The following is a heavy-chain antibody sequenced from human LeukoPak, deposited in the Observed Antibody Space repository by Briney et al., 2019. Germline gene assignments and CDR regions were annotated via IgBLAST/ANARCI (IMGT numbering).Heavy chain of an antibody. CDR1: GGSISSGSYY. J-gene: IGHJ3*02. CDR3: AREGSRKWFSESPESFDI. CDR2: IYTSGST. Sequence: SEPLSLTCTVSGGSISSGSYYWSWIRQPAGKGLEWIGRIYTSGSTNYNPSLKSRVTISVDTSKNQFSLKLSSVTAADTAVYYCAREGSRKWFSESPESFDIWGQGTMVTVSS. V-gene: IGHV4-61*02. D-gene: IGHD3-22*01.